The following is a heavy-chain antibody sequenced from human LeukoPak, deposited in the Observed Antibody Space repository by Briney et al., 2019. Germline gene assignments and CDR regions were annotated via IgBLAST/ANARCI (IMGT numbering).Heavy chain of an antibody. Sequence: GGSLRLSCAASGFTFSRYAMSWVRQAPGKGLEWVSDISDSGGTTYYADSVKGRFTVSRDNSKNTLYLQMNSLRAEDTAGYYCAKVNGYCSGGSCYSTGSYYYHGMDVWGKGTTVTVSS. CDR3: AKVNGYCSGGSCYSTGSYYYHGMDV. CDR2: ISDSGGTT. V-gene: IGHV3-23*01. CDR1: GFTFSRYA. J-gene: IGHJ6*04. D-gene: IGHD2-15*01.